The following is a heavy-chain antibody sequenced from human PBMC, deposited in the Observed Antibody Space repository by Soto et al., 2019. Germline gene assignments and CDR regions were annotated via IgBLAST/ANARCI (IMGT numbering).Heavy chain of an antibody. D-gene: IGHD6-13*01. CDR3: ARTGYSSSWHYYYYGMDV. CDR1: GYSFTSYG. CDR2: ISAYNGNT. V-gene: IGHV1-18*04. Sequence: WASVKVSCKASGYSFTSYGISWVRQAPGQGLEWMGWISAYNGNTNYAQKLQGRVTMTTDTSTSTAYMELRSLRSDDTAVYYCARTGYSSSWHYYYYGMDVWGQGTTVTVSS. J-gene: IGHJ6*02.